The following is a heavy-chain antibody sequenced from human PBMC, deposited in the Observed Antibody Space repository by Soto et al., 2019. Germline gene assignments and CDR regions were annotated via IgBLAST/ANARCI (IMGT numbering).Heavy chain of an antibody. J-gene: IGHJ4*02. CDR1: GYNFTKYG. Sequence: QVQLVQSGAELKKPGASVKLSCKASGYNFTKYGFSWVRQAPAQGLEWMGWISGDSHKTNYAPRLPPRITLSTDTSTNTAYMELTSLRSDDTAMYYCARDLSGRAASPDFWGQGSLVTVSS. V-gene: IGHV1-18*01. D-gene: IGHD6-25*01. CDR3: ARDLSGRAASPDF. CDR2: ISGDSHKT.